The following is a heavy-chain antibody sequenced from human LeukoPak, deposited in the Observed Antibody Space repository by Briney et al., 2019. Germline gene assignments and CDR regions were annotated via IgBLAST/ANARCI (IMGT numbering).Heavy chain of an antibody. J-gene: IGHJ6*02. CDR1: GFTFSSYW. CDR3: ARVHHYCDQFMDV. CDR2: IKQDGSEK. D-gene: IGHD4-17*01. V-gene: IGHV3-7*01. Sequence: GSLRLSCAASGFTFSSYWMSWVRQAPGKGLEWVANIKQDGSEKYYVNSVKGRFTNSRDNAKNSLYLQMNSLRAEDTAVYYCARVHHYCDQFMDVWGQGTTVTVSS.